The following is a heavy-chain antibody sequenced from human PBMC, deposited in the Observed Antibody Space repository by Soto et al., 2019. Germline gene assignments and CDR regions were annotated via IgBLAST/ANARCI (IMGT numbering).Heavy chain of an antibody. CDR1: GFTFSSYG. V-gene: IGHV3-33*01. D-gene: IGHD2-15*01. J-gene: IGHJ5*02. Sequence: PGVSLRLSCAASGFTFSSYGMHWVRQAPGKGLEWVAVIWYDGSNKYYADSVKGRFTISRDNSKNTLYLQMNSLRAEDTAVYYCASDPYCSGGSCYPNWFDPWGQGTLVTVSS. CDR3: ASDPYCSGGSCYPNWFDP. CDR2: IWYDGSNK.